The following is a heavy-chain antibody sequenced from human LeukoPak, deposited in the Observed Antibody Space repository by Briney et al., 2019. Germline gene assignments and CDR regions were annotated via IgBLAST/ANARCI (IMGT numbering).Heavy chain of an antibody. CDR1: GYTFTSYD. V-gene: IGHV1-8*01. D-gene: IGHD6-19*01. CDR2: MNPNSVNT. CDR3: ARARSGWYPSHDY. J-gene: IGHJ4*02. Sequence: GASLKISCKASGYTFTSYDINWVRHATGQGLEWMGWMNPNSVNTGYAQKIQSRVTMTRNTSISTAYMELSSLRSEDTAVYYCARARSGWYPSHDYWGQGTLVTVSS.